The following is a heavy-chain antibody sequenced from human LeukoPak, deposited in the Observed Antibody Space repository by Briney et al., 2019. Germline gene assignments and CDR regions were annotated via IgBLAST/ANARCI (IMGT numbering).Heavy chain of an antibody. CDR3: ARDGVRPYGGNAGGSFPDY. Sequence: PGGSLRLSCAASGFTFSSYAMHWVRQAPGKGLEWVAVISYDGSNKYYADSVKGRFTISRDNSKNTLYLQMNSLRAEDTAVYYCARDGVRPYGGNAGGSFPDYWGQGTLVTVSS. J-gene: IGHJ4*02. D-gene: IGHD4-23*01. CDR1: GFTFSSYA. V-gene: IGHV3-30-3*01. CDR2: ISYDGSNK.